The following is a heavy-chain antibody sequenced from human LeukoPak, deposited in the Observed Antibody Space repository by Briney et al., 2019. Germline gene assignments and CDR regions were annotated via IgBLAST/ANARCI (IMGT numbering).Heavy chain of an antibody. CDR1: GFTFSSYA. CDR2: ISYDGSNK. CDR3: ARDSQSQEGIPDYSDY. J-gene: IGHJ4*02. Sequence: GRSLRLSCAASGFTFSSYAMHWVRQAPGKGLEWVAVISYDGSNKYYADSVKGRFTISRDNAKNSLYLQMNSLRAEDTAVYYCARDSQSQEGIPDYSDYWGQGTLVTVSS. V-gene: IGHV3-30-3*01.